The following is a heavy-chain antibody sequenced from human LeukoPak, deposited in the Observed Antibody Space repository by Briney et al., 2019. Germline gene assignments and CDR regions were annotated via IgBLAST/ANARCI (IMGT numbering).Heavy chain of an antibody. J-gene: IGHJ4*02. Sequence: GGSLRLSCAASGFTFSSYSMNWVRQAPGKGLEWVSSISSSSSYIYYADSVKGRFTISRDNAKNSLYLQMNSLRAEDTAVYYCARDEQKHSSSWYRNWGQGTLVTVSP. D-gene: IGHD6-13*01. CDR3: ARDEQKHSSSWYRN. CDR2: ISSSSSYI. V-gene: IGHV3-21*01. CDR1: GFTFSSYS.